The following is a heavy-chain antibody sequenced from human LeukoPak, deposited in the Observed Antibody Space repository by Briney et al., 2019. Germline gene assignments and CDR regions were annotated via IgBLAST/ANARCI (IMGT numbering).Heavy chain of an antibody. V-gene: IGHV3-23*01. D-gene: IGHD5-24*01. CDR2: ISGSGGST. CDR1: GFTFSSYA. J-gene: IGHJ4*02. Sequence: GGSLRLSCAASGFTFSSYAMSWVRQAPGKGLEWVSAISGSGGSTYYADSVKGRFTISRDNAKNSLYLQMNSLRAEDTAVYYCARDMEMATPFDYWGQGTLVTVSS. CDR3: ARDMEMATPFDY.